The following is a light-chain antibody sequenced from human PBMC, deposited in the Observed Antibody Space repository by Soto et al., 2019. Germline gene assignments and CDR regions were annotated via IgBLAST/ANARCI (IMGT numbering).Light chain of an antibody. CDR1: QRIGSW. Sequence: DIQMTQSPSTLSASVGDRVSITCRASQRIGSWLAWYQQKPGKVPKLLIYDASTLISGVPSRFSGTGSGTEFTLSIASLQPDDFATYYCLHYYTYPLTFGQGTKVDNK. CDR2: DAS. CDR3: LHYYTYPLT. J-gene: IGKJ1*01. V-gene: IGKV1-5*01.